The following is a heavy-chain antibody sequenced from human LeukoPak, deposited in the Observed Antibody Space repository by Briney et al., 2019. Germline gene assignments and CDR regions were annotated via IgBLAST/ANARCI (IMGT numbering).Heavy chain of an antibody. CDR1: GGTFSSYA. D-gene: IGHD3-22*01. J-gene: IGHJ4*02. CDR3: ARTPDSSGYLDY. CDR2: IIPIFGTA. Sequence: ASVKVSCKASGGTFSSYAISWVRQAPGQGLEWIGRIIPIFGTANYAQKFQGRVTITTDESTSTAYMELSSLRSEDTAVYYCARTPDSSGYLDYWGQGTLVTVSS. V-gene: IGHV1-69*05.